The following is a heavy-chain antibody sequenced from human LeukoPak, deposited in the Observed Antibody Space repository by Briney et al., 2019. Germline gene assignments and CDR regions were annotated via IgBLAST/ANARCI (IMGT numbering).Heavy chain of an antibody. D-gene: IGHD2-15*01. CDR1: GYTFTSYG. J-gene: IGHJ6*03. CDR2: ISAYNGNT. V-gene: IGHV1-18*01. CDR3: ARGGSAIHCYYYMDV. Sequence: GASVKVSCKASGYTFTSYGISWVRQAPGQGLEWMGWISAYNGNTNYAQKLQGRVTITTDTSTSTAYMELRSLRSDDTAVYYCARGGSAIHCYYYMDVWGKGTTVTVSS.